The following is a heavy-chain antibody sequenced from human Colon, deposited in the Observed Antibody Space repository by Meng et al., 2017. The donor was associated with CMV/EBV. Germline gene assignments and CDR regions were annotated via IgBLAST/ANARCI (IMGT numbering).Heavy chain of an antibody. Sequence: GSLRLSCTVSGGSINTDNYYWSWIRQPPGKGLEFIGYVYYSGATNYNPFFKGRVTISVDTSKNQFSLKLTSVTAADTAVYYCTRGNTALWDSDSWGQGTLVTVSS. CDR3: TRGNTALWDSDS. D-gene: IGHD3-10*01. J-gene: IGHJ4*02. CDR1: GGSINTDNYY. V-gene: IGHV4-61*01. CDR2: VYYSGAT.